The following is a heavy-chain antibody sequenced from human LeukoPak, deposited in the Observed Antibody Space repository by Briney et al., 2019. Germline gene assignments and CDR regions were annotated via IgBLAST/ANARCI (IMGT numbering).Heavy chain of an antibody. CDR3: AKNIVVEVAAYDY. CDR1: GFTFSSYA. CDR2: ISGSGGST. Sequence: QPGGSLRLSCAASGFTFSSYAMTWVRQAPGKGLEWVSAISGSGGSTYYADSVKGRFTISRDNSKNTLYLQMNSLRAEDTAVYYCAKNIVVEVAAYDYWGQGTLVTVSS. V-gene: IGHV3-23*01. J-gene: IGHJ4*02. D-gene: IGHD2-15*01.